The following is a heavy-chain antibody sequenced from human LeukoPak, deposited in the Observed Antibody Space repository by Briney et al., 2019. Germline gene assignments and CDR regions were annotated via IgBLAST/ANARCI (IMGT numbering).Heavy chain of an antibody. D-gene: IGHD4-17*01. J-gene: IGHJ3*01. CDR2: ISSNGGST. V-gene: IGHV3-64*01. CDR3: ARAHEGDYADAFDV. Sequence: GGSLRLSCAASGFTFSSYAMHWVRQAPGKGLEYVSAISSNGGSTYYANSVKGRFTISRDNSKNTLYLQMGSLRAEDMAVYYCARAHEGDYADAFDVWGQGTMVTVSS. CDR1: GFTFSSYA.